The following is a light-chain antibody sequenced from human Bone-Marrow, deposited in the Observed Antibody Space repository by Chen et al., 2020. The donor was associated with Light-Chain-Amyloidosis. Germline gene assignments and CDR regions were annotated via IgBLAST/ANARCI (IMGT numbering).Light chain of an antibody. Sequence: SYELTQPPSVSVSPGQTARITCSGDALPKQHAYWYQQRPGQAPVLIIYKDTVRPSGIPERISGSGSGTIVTLTISGVQAEDEAYYYCQSADVTGSYVMFGGGTKLTVL. CDR3: QSADVTGSYVM. J-gene: IGLJ3*02. V-gene: IGLV3-25*03. CDR1: ALPKQH. CDR2: KDT.